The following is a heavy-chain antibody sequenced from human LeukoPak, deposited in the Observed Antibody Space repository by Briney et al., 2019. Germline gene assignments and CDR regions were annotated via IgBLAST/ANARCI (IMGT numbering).Heavy chain of an antibody. J-gene: IGHJ4*02. CDR2: ILGGAGST. V-gene: IGHV3-23*01. CDR1: GFSFSSHG. CDR3: ARVTYGSGTYGAFDY. Sequence: PGGSLRLSCAASGFSFSSHGMSWVRQAPGKGLEWVSGILGGAGSTYYADSVKGRFTISRDNSKNTLYLQMNSLRAEDTAVYYCARVTYGSGTYGAFDYWGQGTLVTVSS. D-gene: IGHD3-10*01.